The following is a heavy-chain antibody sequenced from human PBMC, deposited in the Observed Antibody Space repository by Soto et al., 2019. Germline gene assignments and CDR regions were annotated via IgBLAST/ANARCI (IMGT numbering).Heavy chain of an antibody. CDR1: GYTFSSSG. Sequence: QVQLVQSGPEVKKPGASVKVSCKSSGYTFSSSGITGISWVRQAPGQGPEWMGWISGHNGVTNFAQNFQDRVTLTIDSSTTTAYMEVGSLSFAGTAIYYCARDQGGYGTFADWGQGTLVTVSS. V-gene: IGHV1-18*04. J-gene: IGHJ4*02. D-gene: IGHD5-12*01. CDR3: ARDQGGYGTFAD. CDR2: ISGHNGVT.